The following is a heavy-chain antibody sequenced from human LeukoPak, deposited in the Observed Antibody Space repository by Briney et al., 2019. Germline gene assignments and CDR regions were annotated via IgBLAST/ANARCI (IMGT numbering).Heavy chain of an antibody. CDR3: AKAYSSSLYGDAFHI. J-gene: IGHJ3*02. D-gene: IGHD6-13*01. V-gene: IGHV3-23*01. CDR1: GFTFRFYA. Sequence: PGGSLRLSCAGSGFTFRFYAMTWVRHAPGKGLEWVSGISGDASVSKDADSVKGRFNISTDNSKNTLYLQLNGLSVEGTAIYYCAKAYSSSLYGDAFHIWGQGTMVTVSP. CDR2: ISGDASVS.